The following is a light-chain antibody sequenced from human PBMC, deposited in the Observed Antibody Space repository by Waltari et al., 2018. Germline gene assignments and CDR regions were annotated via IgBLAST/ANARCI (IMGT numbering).Light chain of an antibody. CDR3: CSYAGAYTVV. CDR2: DLV. J-gene: IGLJ3*02. V-gene: IGLV2-11*01. CDR1: INDVGVEDY. Sequence: QSALTQPHSVSASPGQSVTIPCAGSINDVGVEDYVSWYQQLPGKAPKLILYDLVKRPSGVPSRFSGSKYGTTASLTISGLQTDDEATYYCCSYAGAYTVVFGGGTKLTVL.